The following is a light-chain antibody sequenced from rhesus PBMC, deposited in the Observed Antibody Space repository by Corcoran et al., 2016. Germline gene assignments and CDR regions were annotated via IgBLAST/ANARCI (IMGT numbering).Light chain of an antibody. V-gene: IGLV2-32*02. CDR2: EVD. Sequence: QAALTQPRSVSGSPGQSVTISCTGPSSDIGGHNYVSWYQQHPVTAPKLMIYEVDTRPSGVSDRFSASKSGNTASLTISGLQAEDEADYYCSSYAGSNTCIFGTGTRLTVL. CDR1: SSDIGGHNY. J-gene: IGLJ1*01. CDR3: SSYAGSNTCI.